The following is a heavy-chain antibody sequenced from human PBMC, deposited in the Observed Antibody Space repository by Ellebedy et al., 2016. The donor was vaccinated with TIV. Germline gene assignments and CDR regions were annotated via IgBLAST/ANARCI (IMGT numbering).Heavy chain of an antibody. CDR2: ISASSANI. J-gene: IGHJ4*02. CDR1: GFTVSSYS. D-gene: IGHD3-10*01. Sequence: GESLKISCAASGFTVSSYSMNWVRQAPGKGLEWGSYISASSANIHYEDSVKGRFTMSRDNAKDSLYLQMNSLRAEETAVYYLTCIGSATIGPGWGQGTLVTVSS. V-gene: IGHV3-48*04. CDR3: TCIGSATIGPG.